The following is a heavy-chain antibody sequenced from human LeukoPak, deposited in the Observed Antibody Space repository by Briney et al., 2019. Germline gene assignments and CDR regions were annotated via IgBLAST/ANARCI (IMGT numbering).Heavy chain of an antibody. D-gene: IGHD3-22*01. Sequence: SVKVSCKASGGTFSSYAISWVGQAPGQGLEWMGGIIPIFGTANYAQKFQGRVTITADESTSTAYMELSSLRSEDTAVYYCAILDSSGYYYYYWGQGTLVTVSS. J-gene: IGHJ4*02. CDR1: GGTFSSYA. V-gene: IGHV1-69*13. CDR2: IIPIFGTA. CDR3: AILDSSGYYYYY.